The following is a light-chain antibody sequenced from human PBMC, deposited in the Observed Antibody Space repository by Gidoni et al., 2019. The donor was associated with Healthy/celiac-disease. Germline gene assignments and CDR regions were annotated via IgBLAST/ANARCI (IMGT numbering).Light chain of an antibody. J-gene: IGKJ1*01. CDR3: QQYGSAPSWT. Sequence: EIVLTPSPGTLSLSTGERATLSCSASQSVSSSYLAWYQQKPGQAPRLLIYGASSRATGIPDRFSGSGSGTDFTLTISRLEPEDFAVYYCQQYGSAPSWTFGQGTKVEIK. CDR1: QSVSSSY. CDR2: GAS. V-gene: IGKV3-20*01.